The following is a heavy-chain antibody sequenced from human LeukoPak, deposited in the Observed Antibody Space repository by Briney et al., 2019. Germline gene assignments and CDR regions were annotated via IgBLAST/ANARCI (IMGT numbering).Heavy chain of an antibody. V-gene: IGHV4-30-4*01. D-gene: IGHD1-14*01. CDR2: IYYSGST. Sequence: PSQTLPLTCTVSGGSISSGDYYWSWIRQPPGKDLEWIGYIYYSGSTYYNPSLKSRVTISVDTSKNQFSLKLSSVTAAGTAVYYCARRVRSNHAAGAFDIRGQGTMVTVSS. CDR3: ARRVRSNHAAGAFDI. J-gene: IGHJ3*02. CDR1: GGSISSGDYY.